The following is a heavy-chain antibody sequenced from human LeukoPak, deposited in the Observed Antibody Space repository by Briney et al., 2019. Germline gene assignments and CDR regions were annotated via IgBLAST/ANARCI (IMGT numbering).Heavy chain of an antibody. CDR1: GFTFSSYG. CDR3: AKRGYYDSSGYLDY. J-gene: IGHJ4*02. V-gene: IGHV3-30*18. D-gene: IGHD3-22*01. CDR2: ISYDGSNK. Sequence: PGGSLRLPCAASGFTFSSYGMHWVRQAPGKGLEWVAVISYDGSNKYYADSVKGRFTISRDNSKNTLYLQMNSLRAEDTAVYYCAKRGYYDSSGYLDYWGQGTLVTVSS.